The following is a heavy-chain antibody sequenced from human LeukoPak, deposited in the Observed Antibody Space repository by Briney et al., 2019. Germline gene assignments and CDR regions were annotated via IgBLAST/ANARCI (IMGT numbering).Heavy chain of an antibody. D-gene: IGHD3-3*01. Sequence: SVKVSCKASGGTFSNYAISWVRQAPGQGLEWMGGIIPIFGTANYAQKFQGRVTITADESTSTAYMELSSLRSEDTAVYYCARSFWSGYYIIQNWFDPWGQGTLVTVSS. CDR3: ARSFWSGYYIIQNWFDP. J-gene: IGHJ5*02. V-gene: IGHV1-69*13. CDR1: GGTFSNYA. CDR2: IIPIFGTA.